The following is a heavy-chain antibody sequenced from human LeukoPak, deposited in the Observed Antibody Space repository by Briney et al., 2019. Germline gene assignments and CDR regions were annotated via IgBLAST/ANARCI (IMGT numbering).Heavy chain of an antibody. CDR1: GGSISSYY. J-gene: IGHJ4*02. CDR2: IYYSGST. CDR3: ARGGRQSDY. V-gene: IGHV4-59*12. Sequence: KTSETLSLTCTVSGGSISSYYWSWIRQPPGKGLEWIGYIYYSGSTNYNPSLKSRVTISVDTSKNQFSLKLSSVTAADTAVYYCARGGRQSDYWGQGTLVTVSS. D-gene: IGHD6-25*01.